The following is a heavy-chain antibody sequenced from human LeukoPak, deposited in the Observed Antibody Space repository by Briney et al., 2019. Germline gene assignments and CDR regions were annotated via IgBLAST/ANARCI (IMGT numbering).Heavy chain of an antibody. D-gene: IGHD3-10*01. J-gene: IGHJ4*02. V-gene: IGHV3-23*01. Sequence: GGSLRLSCAASGFTFSSYAMSWVRQAPGKGLEWVSVISGSGGSTYYADSVKGRFTISRDNSKNTLYLQMNSLRAEDTAVYYCAKAAMEYYGSGSYYRFPYWGQGTLVTVSS. CDR3: AKAAMEYYGSGSYYRFPY. CDR1: GFTFSSYA. CDR2: ISGSGGST.